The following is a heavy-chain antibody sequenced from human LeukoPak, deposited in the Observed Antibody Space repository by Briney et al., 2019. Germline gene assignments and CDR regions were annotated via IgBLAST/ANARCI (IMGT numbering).Heavy chain of an antibody. CDR3: ARGYTAMVD. J-gene: IGHJ4*02. D-gene: IGHD5-18*01. Sequence: GGSLRLSCAVSGFTVSSNYMSWVRQAPGKGLEWVSIIYSGGDRYYADSVKGRFTISRDNSKNTLHLQMNSLRAEDTAVYYCARGYTAMVDWGQGTPVTVSS. CDR1: GFTVSSNY. CDR2: IYSGGDR. V-gene: IGHV3-66*01.